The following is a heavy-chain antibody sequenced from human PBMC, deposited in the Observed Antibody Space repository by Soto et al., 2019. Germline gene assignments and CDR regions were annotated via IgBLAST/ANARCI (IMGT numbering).Heavy chain of an antibody. CDR2: IYYSGET. D-gene: IGHD3-16*02. CDR1: GVSISGTSYY. J-gene: IGHJ1*01. V-gene: IGHV4-39*01. CDR3: ARHGSF. Sequence: PSETLPLTCTVSGVSISGTSYYWGWIRQTPAKGLEWIGTIYYSGETFYNPSLKSRVTISIDTSKNHFSLNLTSVTAADKAIYYCARHGSFWGQGALVTVSS.